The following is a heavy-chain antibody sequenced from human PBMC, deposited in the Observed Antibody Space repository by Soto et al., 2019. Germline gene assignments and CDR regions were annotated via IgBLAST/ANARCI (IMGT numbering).Heavy chain of an antibody. Sequence: GSLRLSCAASGFTFSSYAMKWVRQAPGKGLEWVSLISGSGANTHYADSVKGRFTIPRDNSKNTMYLQMNSLRAEDTAVYFCAKSLGGHYDLEANFYYYGLDVWGQGTKVTVYS. V-gene: IGHV3-23*01. CDR2: ISGSGANT. J-gene: IGHJ6*02. CDR3: AKSLGGHYDLEANFYYYGLDV. CDR1: GFTFSSYA. D-gene: IGHD3-3*01.